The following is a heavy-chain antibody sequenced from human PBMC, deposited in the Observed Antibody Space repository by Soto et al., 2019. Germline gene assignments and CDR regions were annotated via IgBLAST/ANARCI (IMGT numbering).Heavy chain of an antibody. J-gene: IGHJ4*02. CDR2: IYYSGST. Sequence: PSETLSLTCTVSGGSISSYYWSWIRQPPGKGLEWIGYIYYSGSTNYNPSLKSRVTISVDTSKNQFSLKLSSVTAADTAVYYCARESEGGYSYHYWGQGTLVTVSS. D-gene: IGHD5-18*01. V-gene: IGHV4-59*01. CDR3: ARESEGGYSYHY. CDR1: GGSISSYY.